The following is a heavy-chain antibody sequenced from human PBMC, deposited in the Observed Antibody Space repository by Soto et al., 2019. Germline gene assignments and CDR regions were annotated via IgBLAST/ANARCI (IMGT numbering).Heavy chain of an antibody. CDR3: ARDRGSYYGGYYFDY. V-gene: IGHV4-4*02. D-gene: IGHD1-26*01. CDR1: GGSISSSNW. CDR2: IYHSGST. J-gene: IGHJ4*02. Sequence: QVQLQESGPGLVKPSGTLSLTCAVSGGSISSSNWWSWVRQPPGKGLEWIGEIYHSGSTNYNPSLKSRLSISVDKSKNQFSLKLGSVTAAYTAVYYCARDRGSYYGGYYFDYWGQVTLVTVSS.